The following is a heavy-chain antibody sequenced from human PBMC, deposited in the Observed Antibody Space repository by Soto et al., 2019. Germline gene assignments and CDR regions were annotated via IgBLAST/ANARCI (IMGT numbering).Heavy chain of an antibody. CDR3: ARQEIAVAGDGDFDY. D-gene: IGHD6-19*01. CDR1: GYTFTSYG. CDR2: ISAYNGNT. V-gene: IGHV1-18*01. Sequence: ASVKVSCKASGYTFTSYGISWVRQAPGQGLEWMGWISAYNGNTNYAQKLQGRVTMTTDTSTSTAYMELRSLRSDDTAVYYCARQEIAVAGDGDFDYWGQGTLVTVSS. J-gene: IGHJ4*02.